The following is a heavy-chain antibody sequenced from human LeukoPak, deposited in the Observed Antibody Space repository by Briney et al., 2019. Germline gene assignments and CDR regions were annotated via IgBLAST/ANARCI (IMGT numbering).Heavy chain of an antibody. V-gene: IGHV4-4*07. D-gene: IGHD6-13*01. CDR3: ARENPYSSSWYGPDYYYYYMDV. J-gene: IGHJ6*03. Sequence: SETLSLTCTVSGCSISSYYWSWIRQPAGKGLEWIGRIYTSGSTNYNPPLKSRVTMSVDTSKNQFSLKLSSVTAADTAVYYCARENPYSSSWYGPDYYYYYMDVWGKGTTVTVSS. CDR2: IYTSGST. CDR1: GCSISSYY.